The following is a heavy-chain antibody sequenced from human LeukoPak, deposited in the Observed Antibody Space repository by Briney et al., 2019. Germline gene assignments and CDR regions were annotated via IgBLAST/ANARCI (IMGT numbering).Heavy chain of an antibody. CDR3: ARDSIVVVPAAIGYYYYMDV. CDR2: IKQDGSEK. CDR1: GFRYSHYG. Sequence: GGSLRLSCVASGFRYSHYGMNWVRQAPGKGLEWVANIKQDGSEKYYVNSVKGRFTISRDNAKNSLYLQMNSLRAEDTAVYYCARDSIVVVPAAIGYYYYMDVWGKGTTVTVSS. V-gene: IGHV3-7*01. D-gene: IGHD2-2*01. J-gene: IGHJ6*03.